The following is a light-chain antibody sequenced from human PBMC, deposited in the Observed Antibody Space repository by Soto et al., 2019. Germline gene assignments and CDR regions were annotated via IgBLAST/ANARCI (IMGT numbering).Light chain of an antibody. CDR1: HSVSSTY. CDR2: GAS. CDR3: QQYGSSPPYT. J-gene: IGKJ2*01. Sequence: EIVLTQSPGTLSLSPGERATLSCRASHSVSSTYLAWYQQKPGQAPRLLLYGASSRATGIPDRFSGSGSGTDFTLTISRLEPADFAVYYCQQYGSSPPYTFGQGTKLEIK. V-gene: IGKV3-20*01.